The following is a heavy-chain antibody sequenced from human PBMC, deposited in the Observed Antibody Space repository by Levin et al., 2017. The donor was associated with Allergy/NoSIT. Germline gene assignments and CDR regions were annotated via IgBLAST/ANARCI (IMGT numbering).Heavy chain of an antibody. D-gene: IGHD1-26*01. CDR1: GFTFDDYA. Sequence: SLKISCAASGFTFDDYAMHRVRQAPGKGLEWVSGISWNSGSIGYADSVKGRFTISRDNAKNSLYLQMNSLRAEDTALYYCAKGGFRATTLDYWGQGTLVTVSS. CDR2: ISWNSGSI. V-gene: IGHV3-9*01. CDR3: AKGGFRATTLDY. J-gene: IGHJ4*02.